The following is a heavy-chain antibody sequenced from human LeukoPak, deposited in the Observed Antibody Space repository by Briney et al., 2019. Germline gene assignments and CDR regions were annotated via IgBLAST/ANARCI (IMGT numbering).Heavy chain of an antibody. J-gene: IGHJ5*02. CDR3: ARDRDTTLVTLWFDP. V-gene: IGHV4-38-2*02. Sequence: PSETLSLTCIVSGYSISSGYYWGWIRQPPGKRLEWIGNIHHSGNTYYNPSLKSRLIISVDTSKNQFSLKLSSVTAADTAVYYCARDRDTTLVTLWFDPWGQGTLVTVSS. CDR2: IHHSGNT. D-gene: IGHD4-23*01. CDR1: GYSISSGYY.